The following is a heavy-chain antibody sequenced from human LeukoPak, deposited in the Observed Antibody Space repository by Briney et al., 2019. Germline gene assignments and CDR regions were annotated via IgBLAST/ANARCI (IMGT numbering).Heavy chain of an antibody. CDR3: AREEEYYNILTGYYNGVYRSAFDI. D-gene: IGHD3-9*01. J-gene: IGHJ3*02. CDR1: GFTFSSYA. CDR2: ISYDGSNK. Sequence: GGSLRLSCAASGFTFSSYAMHWVRQAPGKGLEWVAVISYDGSNKYYADSVKGRFTISRDNSKNTLYLQMNSLRAEDTAVYYCAREEEYYNILTGYYNGVYRSAFDIWGQGTMVTVSS. V-gene: IGHV3-30-3*01.